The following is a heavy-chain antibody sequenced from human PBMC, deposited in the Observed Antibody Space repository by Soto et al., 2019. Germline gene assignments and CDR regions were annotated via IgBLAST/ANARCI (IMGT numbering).Heavy chain of an antibody. CDR2: IIPIFGTA. CDR1: GGSFSIYA. D-gene: IGHD2-15*01. CDR3: ARCSHKGLLIHRGMDV. V-gene: IGHV1-69*13. J-gene: IGHJ6*02. Sequence: SVKVSCKASGGSFSIYAISWVRQAPGQGLEWMGGIIPIFGTANYAQKFQGRVTITADESTSTAYMELSSLRSEDTAVYYCARCSHKGLLIHRGMDVWAQRTTVTVSS.